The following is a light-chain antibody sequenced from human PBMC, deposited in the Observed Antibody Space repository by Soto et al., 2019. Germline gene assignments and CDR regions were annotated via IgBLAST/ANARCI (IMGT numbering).Light chain of an antibody. CDR1: KLGDKY. CDR2: QDS. Sequence: SYELTQPPSVSVSPGQTASITCSGDKLGDKYVCWYQQKPGQSPVLVMYQDSKRPSGISERFSGSNSGNTATLTISGTQAIDEADYYCQAWDSSTADVFGGGTKLTVL. CDR3: QAWDSSTADV. V-gene: IGLV3-1*01. J-gene: IGLJ2*01.